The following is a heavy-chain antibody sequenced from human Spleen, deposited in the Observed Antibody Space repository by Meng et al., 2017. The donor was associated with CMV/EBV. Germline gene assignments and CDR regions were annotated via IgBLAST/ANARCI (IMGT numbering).Heavy chain of an antibody. Sequence: GESLKISCAASGFTFSSYSMNWVRQAPGKGLEWVSSISSSSYIYYADSVKGRFTISRDNSMNTLYLQMNTLRAEDTAVYYCARGGGTSDYWGQGTLVTVSS. CDR2: ISSSSYI. CDR1: GFTFSSYS. D-gene: IGHD3-3*01. J-gene: IGHJ4*02. CDR3: ARGGGTSDY. V-gene: IGHV3-21*04.